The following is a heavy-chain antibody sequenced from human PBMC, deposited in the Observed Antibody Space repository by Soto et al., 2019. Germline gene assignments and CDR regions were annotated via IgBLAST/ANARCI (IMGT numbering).Heavy chain of an antibody. V-gene: IGHV1-69*13. Sequence: SVKVSCKASGVTFSSYAISWVRQAPGQGLEWMGGIIPIFGTANYAQKFQGRVTIPADESTSTAYMELSSLRSEHPAVYYFARVLGSGASYYYYYYGMKVWGQGTTVTVSS. CDR2: IIPIFGTA. CDR3: ARVLGSGASYYYYYYGMKV. D-gene: IGHD3-10*01. CDR1: GVTFSSYA. J-gene: IGHJ6*02.